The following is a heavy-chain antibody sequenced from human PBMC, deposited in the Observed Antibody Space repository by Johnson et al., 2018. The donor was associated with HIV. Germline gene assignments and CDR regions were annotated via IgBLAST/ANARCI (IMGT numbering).Heavy chain of an antibody. D-gene: IGHD2-2*01. CDR3: AKNIGYCTVTSCYPRNNDAFDI. CDR2: IRYDGSNK. J-gene: IGHJ3*02. CDR1: GFTFSRYG. V-gene: IGHV3-30*02. Sequence: QVQLVESGGGVVQPGRSLRLSCAASGFTFSRYGMHWVRQAPGKGLEWVAFIRYDGSNKYYADSLTGRFTISRDNSKDTMYLQMSSLRAEDTGVYYCAKNIGYCTVTSCYPRNNDAFDIWGQGTVVTVSS.